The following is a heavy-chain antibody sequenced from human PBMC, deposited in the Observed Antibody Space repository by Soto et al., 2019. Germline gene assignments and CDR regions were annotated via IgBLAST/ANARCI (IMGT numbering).Heavy chain of an antibody. CDR1: GFTFSNAW. Sequence: GGSLRLSCAASGFTFSNAWMNWVRQAPGKGLEWVGRIKSKTDGGTTDYAAPVKGRFTISRDNAKNSLYLQMNSLRDEDTAVYYCARDPGLIALADHDRNYYYYGMDVWGQGTTVTVSS. CDR3: ARDPGLIALADHDRNYYYYGMDV. CDR2: IKSKTDGGTT. J-gene: IGHJ6*02. D-gene: IGHD3-3*02. V-gene: IGHV3-15*07.